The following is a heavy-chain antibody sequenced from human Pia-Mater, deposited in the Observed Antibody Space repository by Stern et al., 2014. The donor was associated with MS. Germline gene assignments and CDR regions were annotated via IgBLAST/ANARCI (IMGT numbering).Heavy chain of an antibody. J-gene: IGHJ4*02. CDR1: GFTYTDYW. V-gene: IGHV3-30*18. Sequence: QVQLVESGGGLVQPGGSLRLSCAASGFTYTDYWMRWVRQAPGKGPEWVAVISNDGNHKYYAGSVKDRFTISRDNSKNTLYLQMNSLRVEDTAVYYCAKHLAERPFDYWGQGTLVTVSS. CDR3: AKHLAERPFDY. D-gene: IGHD1-1*01. CDR2: ISNDGNHK.